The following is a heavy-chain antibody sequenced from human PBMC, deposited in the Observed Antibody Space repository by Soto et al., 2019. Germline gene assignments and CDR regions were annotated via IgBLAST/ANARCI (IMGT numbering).Heavy chain of an antibody. Sequence: HVQLQESGPGLVKPSQTLSLTCTVSGGSISSGGYYWRWIRQHPGKGLEWIGYIYYSGSTYYNPSLKSRVTISVDTSKNQFSLKLSSVTAADTAVYYCARGRDSGRAFDIWVQGTMVTVSS. CDR2: IYYSGST. CDR3: ARGRDSGRAFDI. D-gene: IGHD1-26*01. CDR1: GGSISSGGYY. V-gene: IGHV4-31*03. J-gene: IGHJ3*02.